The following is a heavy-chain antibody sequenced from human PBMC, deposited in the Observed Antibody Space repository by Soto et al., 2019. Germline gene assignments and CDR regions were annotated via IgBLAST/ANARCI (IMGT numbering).Heavy chain of an antibody. CDR3: ARSEMTYNWND. V-gene: IGHV3-23*01. Sequence: EVQLLESGGDLVQPGGSLRLSCAASGFTFRGDAMSWVRQAPGKGLEWVSSISGSGVMTHYADSVKGRFTISRDNAKNTLYLQMESLRAEDTALYYCARSEMTYNWNDWGQGALVTVSS. CDR1: GFTFRGDA. D-gene: IGHD1-20*01. J-gene: IGHJ4*02. CDR2: ISGSGVMT.